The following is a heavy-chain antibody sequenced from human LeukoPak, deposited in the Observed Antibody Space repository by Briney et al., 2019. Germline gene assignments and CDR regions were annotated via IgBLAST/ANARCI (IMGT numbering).Heavy chain of an antibody. CDR1: GFTFSSYS. V-gene: IGHV3-21*01. CDR2: ISSSSSYI. D-gene: IGHD6-13*01. Sequence: GGSLRLSCAASGFTFSSYSMNWVRQAPGKGLEWASSISSSSSYIYYADSVKGRFTISRDNAKNSLYLQMNSLRAEDTAVYYCASSSIAAAGMNYRGQGTLVIVSS. CDR3: ASSSIAAAGMNY. J-gene: IGHJ4*02.